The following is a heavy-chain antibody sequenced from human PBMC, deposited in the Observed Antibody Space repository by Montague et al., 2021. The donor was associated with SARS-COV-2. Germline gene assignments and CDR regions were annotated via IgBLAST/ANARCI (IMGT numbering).Heavy chain of an antibody. J-gene: IGHJ4*02. V-gene: IGHV4-59*12. CDR1: GGSISSFY. CDR3: ARLYSATLLAVY. Sequence: SETLSLTCTVSGGSISSFYWSWFRQPPGKGLEWIGYITDSGSTNYNPSLTSRVTMSVDTSKNQFSLKVNSVTAADTAVYYCARLYSATLLAVYWGQGTLVTVSS. D-gene: IGHD2-15*01. CDR2: ITDSGST.